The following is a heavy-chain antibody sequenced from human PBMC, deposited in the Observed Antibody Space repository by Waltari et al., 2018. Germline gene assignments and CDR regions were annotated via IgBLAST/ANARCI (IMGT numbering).Heavy chain of an antibody. J-gene: IGHJ4*02. D-gene: IGHD2-2*01. V-gene: IGHV7-4-1*02. Sequence: QVQLVQSGSELKKPGASVKVSCKASGYTFTSYAMNWVRQAPGQGLEWMGWINTNPGNPTCSTRFTGRFVFSLDTAVSTAYLQISSLKAEDTAVYYCARVDCSSTSCLGFDYWGQGTLVTVSS. CDR3: ARVDCSSTSCLGFDY. CDR1: GYTFTSYA. CDR2: INTNPGNP.